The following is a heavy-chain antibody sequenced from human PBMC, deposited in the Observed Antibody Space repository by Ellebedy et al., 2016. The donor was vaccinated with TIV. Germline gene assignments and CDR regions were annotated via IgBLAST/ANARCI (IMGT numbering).Heavy chain of an antibody. J-gene: IGHJ4*02. CDR1: GFTFSSYA. CDR3: AKYDSSGYTYARRMDY. V-gene: IGHV3-23*01. CDR2: ISGSGANT. Sequence: GGSLRLSXAASGFTFSSYAMSWVRQAPGKGLQWVSAISGSGANTYYADSVKGRFTISRDNSKNTLYLQMNTVRAEDTAIYYCAKYDSSGYTYARRMDYWGQGTLVTVSS. D-gene: IGHD3-22*01.